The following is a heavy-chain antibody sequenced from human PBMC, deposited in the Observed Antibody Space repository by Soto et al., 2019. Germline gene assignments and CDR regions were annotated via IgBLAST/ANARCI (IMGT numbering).Heavy chain of an antibody. Sequence: ASVNVSCKSSGYTFSSNSIHWVRQAPGQRLEWMGWISPGNGDTKYSPKFQGRVTITRDTSASTAYMELSSLTSEDTAVYYCAKWGEVVSAPYYNYGLDVWGQGTPVTVSS. CDR3: AKWGEVVSAPYYNYGLDV. J-gene: IGHJ6*02. D-gene: IGHD2-21*01. CDR2: ISPGNGDT. CDR1: GYTFSSNS. V-gene: IGHV1-3*01.